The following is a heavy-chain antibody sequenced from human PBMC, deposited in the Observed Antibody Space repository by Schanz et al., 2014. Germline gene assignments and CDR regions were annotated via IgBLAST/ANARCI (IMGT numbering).Heavy chain of an antibody. D-gene: IGHD2-15*01. CDR3: AKDYCGGGGCYYYYGMDV. CDR1: GFQINSYA. V-gene: IGHV3-30*18. J-gene: IGHJ6*02. Sequence: QVQLVESGGGVVQPGRSLRLSCEASGFQINSYAMHWVRQAPGKGLEWVASISNDGSNKYYVDSVKGRFTISRDNPKNTLYVQMNSLRVEDTAVYHCAKDYCGGGGCYYYYGMDVWGQGTTVTVSS. CDR2: ISNDGSNK.